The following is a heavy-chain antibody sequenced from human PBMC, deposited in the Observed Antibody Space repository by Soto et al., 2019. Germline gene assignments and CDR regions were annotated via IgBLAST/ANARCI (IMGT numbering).Heavy chain of an antibody. Sequence: GASVKVSCKASGYTFTSYGISWVRQAPGQGLEWMGWISAYNGNTNYAQKLQGRVTMTTDTSTSTANMELRSLRSDDTAVYYCARLFLNDILTGDYISLGTDAFDSWGQGTMVTLSS. V-gene: IGHV1-18*01. CDR3: ARLFLNDILTGDYISLGTDAFDS. D-gene: IGHD3-9*01. CDR2: ISAYNGNT. J-gene: IGHJ3*02. CDR1: GYTFTSYG.